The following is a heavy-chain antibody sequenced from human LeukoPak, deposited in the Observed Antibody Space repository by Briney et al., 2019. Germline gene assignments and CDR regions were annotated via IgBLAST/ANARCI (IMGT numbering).Heavy chain of an antibody. J-gene: IGHJ5*02. CDR2: INHSGST. D-gene: IGHD2-2*02. Sequence: PSETLSLTCAVYGGSFSGYYWSWIRQPPGKGLEWIGEINHSGSTNYNPSLKSRVTISVDTSKNQFSLKLSSVTAADTAVYYCAREHPYCSSTSCYRGGWFDPWGQGTLVTVSS. V-gene: IGHV4-34*01. CDR1: GGSFSGYY. CDR3: AREHPYCSSTSCYRGGWFDP.